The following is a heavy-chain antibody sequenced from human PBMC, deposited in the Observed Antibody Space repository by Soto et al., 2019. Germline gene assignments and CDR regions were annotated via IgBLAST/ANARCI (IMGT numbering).Heavy chain of an antibody. CDR2: ISGSGGDT. CDR1: GFTFTNYA. V-gene: IGHV3-23*01. J-gene: IGHJ4*02. CDR3: AKHDFWTIHKTGLDF. Sequence: EVQLLESGGGLVQPGGSLRLSCSASGFTFTNYAMSWVRQAPGKGLEWVSGISGSGGDTKNADSVKGRFTISRDNFKNMLYLQMNSLSDEDMAVYYCAKHDFWTIHKTGLDFWGQGTLVTVSS. D-gene: IGHD3-3*01.